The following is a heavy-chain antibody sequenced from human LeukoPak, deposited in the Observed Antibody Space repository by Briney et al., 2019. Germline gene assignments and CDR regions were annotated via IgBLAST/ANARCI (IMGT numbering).Heavy chain of an antibody. CDR2: ISSYNGNT. D-gene: IGHD3-16*01. Sequence: VASVKVSCKASGYIFTTYDITWVRQAPGQGLEWMGWISSYNGNTNYAQNLQDRVTMTTDTSTSTAYSELRSLTSDDTAVYYCARASSVLLIDYWGQGTLVTVSS. CDR3: ARASSVLLIDY. V-gene: IGHV1-18*01. J-gene: IGHJ4*02. CDR1: GYIFTTYD.